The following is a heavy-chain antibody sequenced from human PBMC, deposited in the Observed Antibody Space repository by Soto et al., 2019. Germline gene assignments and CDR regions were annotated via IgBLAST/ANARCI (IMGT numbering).Heavy chain of an antibody. CDR2: IDWDDDK. J-gene: IGHJ6*02. V-gene: IGHV2-70*01. CDR1: GFSRSTSGMC. D-gene: IGHD5-12*01. Sequence: SGPTLMNPTQTITLTCTFSGFSRSTSGMCVSWIRQPPGKALEWLALIDWDDDKYYSTSLKTRLTISKDTSKNQVVLTMTNMDPVDTATYYCARTPYSGSDYGAGSYYYYGMDVWGQGTTVTVSS. CDR3: ARTPYSGSDYGAGSYYYYGMDV.